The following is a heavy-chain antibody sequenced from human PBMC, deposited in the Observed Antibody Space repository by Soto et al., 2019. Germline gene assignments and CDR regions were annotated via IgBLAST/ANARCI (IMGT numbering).Heavy chain of an antibody. CDR1: GGSISSYY. J-gene: IGHJ4*02. Sequence: PSETLSLTCSVSGGSISSYYWSWIRQPPGKGLEWIGYISNSGSTKYNASLKSRATISVDTSKNQFSLKLTSVIAADTAVYYCARREGWPYYFDYWGQGSLVTVS. V-gene: IGHV4-59*08. CDR2: ISNSGST. CDR3: ARREGWPYYFDY. D-gene: IGHD6-19*01.